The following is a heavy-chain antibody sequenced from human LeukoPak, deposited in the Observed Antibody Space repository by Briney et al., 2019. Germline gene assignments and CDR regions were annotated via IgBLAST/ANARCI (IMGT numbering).Heavy chain of an antibody. V-gene: IGHV3-53*01. CDR2: IYTRGNK. CDR3: ARPHNSSLDNAFDI. J-gene: IGHJ3*02. Sequence: PGGSLRLSCAASGFVVSDTFMSWFRQAPGKGLEWVSVIYTRGNKFYADSVKGRFTISRDNSENTLYLQVNNLRAEDTAVYYCARPHNSSLDNAFDIWGQGTRVTVSS. D-gene: IGHD6-13*01. CDR1: GFVVSDTF.